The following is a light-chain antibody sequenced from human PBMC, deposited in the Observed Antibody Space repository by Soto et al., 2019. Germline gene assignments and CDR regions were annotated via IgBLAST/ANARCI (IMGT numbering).Light chain of an antibody. Sequence: EILMTHSPATLSMSPCERATLSSRASQSVSSNLAWYQQKPGQAPRLLIYDASTRATGIPDRFSGGGSGTEFTLTISSLQSEDFVVYYCQQYNSWPPITFGQGTRLEIK. V-gene: IGKV3-15*01. CDR3: QQYNSWPPIT. J-gene: IGKJ5*01. CDR1: QSVSSN. CDR2: DAS.